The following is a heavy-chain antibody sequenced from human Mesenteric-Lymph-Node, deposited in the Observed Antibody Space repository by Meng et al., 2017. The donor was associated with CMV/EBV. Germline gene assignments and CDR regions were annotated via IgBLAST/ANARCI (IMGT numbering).Heavy chain of an antibody. V-gene: IGHV3-23*01. CDR2: IRGSDGST. CDR3: AKDRRGSASCALGMDV. D-gene: IGHD2-2*01. J-gene: IGHJ6*02. Sequence: GGSLRLSCVASGFTFSTYGMSWVRQAPGKGLEWVSGIRGSDGSTHYADSAKGRFTISRDNSKNTPFLQMNSLRADDTAVYYCAKDRRGSASCALGMDVWGQGTTVTVSS. CDR1: GFTFSTYG.